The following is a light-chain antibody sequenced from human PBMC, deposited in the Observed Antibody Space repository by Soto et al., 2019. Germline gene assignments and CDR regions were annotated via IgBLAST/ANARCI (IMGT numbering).Light chain of an antibody. V-gene: IGKV3-15*01. J-gene: IGKJ5*01. CDR2: DAS. Sequence: EIVMTQSPATLSVSPGERTALSCRASQSVNSHLAWYQQKPGQAPRLLIYDASTRATGIPDRFSGGGSGTEFTLTISSLQSEDFVVYYCQQYNSWPPITFGQGTRLEIK. CDR3: QQYNSWPPIT. CDR1: QSVNSH.